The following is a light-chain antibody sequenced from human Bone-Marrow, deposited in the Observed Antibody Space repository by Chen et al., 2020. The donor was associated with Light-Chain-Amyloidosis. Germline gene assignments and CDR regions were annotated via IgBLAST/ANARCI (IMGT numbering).Light chain of an antibody. Sequence: SVLTQPSSVSMAPRQTPTNACGGNNIGSTSVHWYQQTPGQATLLVVYDDSDRPSGITARLAGANSGNTATLTISRGEAGDEADYYCQVWDRSSDRPVFGGGTKLTVL. J-gene: IGLJ3*02. CDR3: QVWDRSSDRPV. CDR2: DDS. CDR1: NIGSTS. V-gene: IGLV3-21*02.